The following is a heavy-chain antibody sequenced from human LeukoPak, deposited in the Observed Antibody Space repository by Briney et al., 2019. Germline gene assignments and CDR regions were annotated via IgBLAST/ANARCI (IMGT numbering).Heavy chain of an antibody. J-gene: IGHJ4*02. V-gene: IGHV1-46*01. CDR3: ARGGDYYDSSGYHCAATH. CDR2: FNPGGGGT. D-gene: IGHD3-22*01. CDR1: GYTFTSYY. Sequence: ASVKVSCKASGYTFTSYYIHWVRQAPGQGLEWMGIFNPGGGGTSYAQKFQGRVTMTMDTSTSTVYMDLSSLRSEDTAVYYCARGGDYYDSSGYHCAATHWGQGTLVTVSS.